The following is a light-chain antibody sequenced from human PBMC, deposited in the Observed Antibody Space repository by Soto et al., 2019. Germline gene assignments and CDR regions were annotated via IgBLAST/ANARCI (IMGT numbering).Light chain of an antibody. V-gene: IGKV3-11*01. CDR1: QSVSRY. J-gene: IGKJ4*01. Sequence: EIGLTQSPATLSLSPGDRATLSCRASQSVSRYLAWYQQKPGQVPRLLIHDTSTRATRVPDTFSGSGSGTEFTLTISSLAPEDSAMYYCQQRFSWPPTFGGGTHVEIK. CDR2: DTS. CDR3: QQRFSWPPT.